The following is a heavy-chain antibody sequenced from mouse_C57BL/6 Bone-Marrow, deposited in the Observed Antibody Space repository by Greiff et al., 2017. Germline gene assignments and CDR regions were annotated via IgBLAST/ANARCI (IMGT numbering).Heavy chain of an antibody. CDR1: GYTFTSYW. J-gene: IGHJ2*01. CDR3: AIPLITTVVGFDY. V-gene: IGHV1-74*01. Sequence: LVESGAELVKPGASVKVSCKASGYTFTSYWMHWVKQRPGQGLEWIGRIHPSDSDTNYNQKFKGKATLTVDKSSSTAYMQLSSLTSEDSAVYYCAIPLITTVVGFDYWGQGTTLTVSS. D-gene: IGHD1-1*01. CDR2: IHPSDSDT.